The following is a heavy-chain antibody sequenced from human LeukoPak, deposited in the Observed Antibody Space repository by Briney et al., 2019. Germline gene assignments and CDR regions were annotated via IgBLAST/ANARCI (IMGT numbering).Heavy chain of an antibody. CDR3: ARQRIAVTVGGDFDY. J-gene: IGHJ4*02. D-gene: IGHD6-19*01. CDR1: GFTFSDYE. V-gene: IGHV3-48*03. CDR2: IINGGSII. Sequence: GPLRLSCAVSGFTFSDYEMNWVRQAPGKGLEWVAYIINGGSIIYYGDSVKGRFTISRDNAKNSLHLQMISLRAEDTAVYYCARQRIAVTVGGDFDYWGQGTLVTVSS.